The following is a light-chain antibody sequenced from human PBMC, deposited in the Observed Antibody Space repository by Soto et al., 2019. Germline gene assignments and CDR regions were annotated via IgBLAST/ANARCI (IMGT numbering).Light chain of an antibody. Sequence: EIVLTQSPATLSLSPGERATLSCRASQSVSSYLAWYQQKLGQAPRLLIYDASNRATGIPARFSGSGSGTDFTLTISRLEPEDFAVYYCQQRSNWPRTFGQGTKLEIK. CDR1: QSVSSY. CDR2: DAS. V-gene: IGKV3-11*01. CDR3: QQRSNWPRT. J-gene: IGKJ2*01.